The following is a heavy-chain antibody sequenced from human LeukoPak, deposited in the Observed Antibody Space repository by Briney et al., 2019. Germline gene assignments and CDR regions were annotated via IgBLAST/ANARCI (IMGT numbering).Heavy chain of an antibody. D-gene: IGHD2-15*01. Sequence: GGSLRLSCAASGFTFNIYAMSWVRQAPGKGLEWVSAISGSGGTTYYADSVKGRFTSSRDNSKNTLYLQMKSLRAEDKAMYYCAKVARNCSGGSCFYNYYMDVWGKGTTVTVSS. CDR2: ISGSGGTT. V-gene: IGHV3-23*01. CDR3: AKVARNCSGGSCFYNYYMDV. J-gene: IGHJ6*03. CDR1: GFTFNIYA.